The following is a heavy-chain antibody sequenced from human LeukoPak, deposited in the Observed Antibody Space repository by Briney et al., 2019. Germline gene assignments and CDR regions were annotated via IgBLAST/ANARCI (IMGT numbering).Heavy chain of an antibody. J-gene: IGHJ4*02. CDR2: INHSGST. V-gene: IGHV4-34*01. CDR3: ARGAVGVVPAPSYFDY. CDR1: GGSFSGYY. Sequence: SETLSLTCAVYGGSFSGYYWSWLRQPPGKGLEWIGEINHSGSTNYNPSLKSRVTISVDTSKNQFSLKLSSVTAADTAVYYCARGAVGVVPAPSYFDYWGQGTLVTVSS. D-gene: IGHD2-2*01.